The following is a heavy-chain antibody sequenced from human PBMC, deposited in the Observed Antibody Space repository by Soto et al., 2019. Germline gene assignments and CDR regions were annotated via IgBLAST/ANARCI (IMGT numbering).Heavy chain of an antibody. CDR2: IWYDGSNK. D-gene: IGHD1-26*01. Sequence: GGSLRLSCAAAGFTFSSYGMHWVRQAPGKGLEWVAVIWYDGSNKYYADSVKGRFTISRDNSKNTLYLQMNSLRAEDTAVYYCARVGDSGYYMDVWGKGTTVTVSS. J-gene: IGHJ6*03. CDR3: ARVGDSGYYMDV. V-gene: IGHV3-33*01. CDR1: GFTFSSYG.